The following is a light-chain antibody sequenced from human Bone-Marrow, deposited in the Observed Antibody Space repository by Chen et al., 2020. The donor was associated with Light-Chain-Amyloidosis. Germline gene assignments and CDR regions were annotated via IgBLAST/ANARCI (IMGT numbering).Light chain of an antibody. Sequence: QAVVTQEPSLTVSPGGTVTPTCGSSTGHVTTSHFPYWFQQKAGQAPRTLIDDTINKQPWTPARFSASRLGGKAALTLSGALPEDEADYYCFLSYSGAWVFGGGTRLTVL. CDR3: FLSYSGAWV. J-gene: IGLJ3*02. V-gene: IGLV7-46*01. CDR1: TGHVTTSHF. CDR2: DTI.